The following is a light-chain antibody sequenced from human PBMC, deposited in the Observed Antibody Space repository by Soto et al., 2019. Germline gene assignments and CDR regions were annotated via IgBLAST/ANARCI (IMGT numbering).Light chain of an antibody. CDR2: LNSDGTH. J-gene: IGLJ3*02. CDR1: SGHSSYA. CDR3: QSWGTGMGV. Sequence: QSVLTQSPSASASLGASVRLTCTLSSGHSSYAIAWHQQQPEKGPRFLVKLNSDGTHTKGDGIPDRFSGSSSGSERFLSISSLQSEDEADYYCQSWGTGMGVFGGGTKLTVL. V-gene: IGLV4-69*01.